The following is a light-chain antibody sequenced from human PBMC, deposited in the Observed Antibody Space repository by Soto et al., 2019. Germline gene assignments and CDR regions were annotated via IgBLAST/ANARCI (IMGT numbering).Light chain of an antibody. J-gene: IGKJ4*01. CDR3: QQSYNTPLT. Sequence: DIQMTQSPSSLSASVGDRVTISCRASQSISNYLNWFQHKPGKAPKLLIYAASSLQSGVPSRFSGSGSGTDFTLTISRLQPEDFATYYCQQSYNTPLTFGGGTKVEIK. V-gene: IGKV1-39*01. CDR1: QSISNY. CDR2: AAS.